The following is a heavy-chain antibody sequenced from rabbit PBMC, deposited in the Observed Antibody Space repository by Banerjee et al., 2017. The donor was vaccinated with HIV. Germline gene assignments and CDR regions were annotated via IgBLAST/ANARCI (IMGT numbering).Heavy chain of an antibody. CDR3: VRAGVYAGSSSYTGFDFNL. J-gene: IGHJ4*01. V-gene: IGHV1S7*01. CDR2: IYGGSSGIT. D-gene: IGHD8-1*01. CDR1: GFSLSSYY. Sequence: QLKETGGGLVQPGGSLTLSCKASGFSLSSYYMSWVRQAPGKGLEWIGIIYGGSSGITNYANSVKGRFTISRDNAQNTLYLQLNSLTVADTATYFCVRAGVYAGSSSYTGFDFNLWGPGTLVTVS.